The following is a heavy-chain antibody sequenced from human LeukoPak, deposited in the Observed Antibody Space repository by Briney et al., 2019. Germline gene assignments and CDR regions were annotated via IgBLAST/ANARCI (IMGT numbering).Heavy chain of an antibody. V-gene: IGHV3-30*18. CDR1: GFTFSSYG. Sequence: GGSLRLSCADSGFTFSSYGMHWVRQAPGKGLEWVAVISYDGSNKYYADSVKGRFTISRDNSKNTLYLQMNSLRVEDTAVYYCAKVVTAISYWGQGTLVTVSS. CDR2: ISYDGSNK. J-gene: IGHJ4*02. CDR3: AKVVTAISY. D-gene: IGHD2-21*02.